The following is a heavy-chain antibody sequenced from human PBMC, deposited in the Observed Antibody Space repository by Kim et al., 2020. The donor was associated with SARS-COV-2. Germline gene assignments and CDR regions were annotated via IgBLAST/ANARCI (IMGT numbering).Heavy chain of an antibody. V-gene: IGHV3-23*01. CDR3: AKVAVV. Sequence: GGSLRLSCAASGLTFSTYAMTWVRQAPGKGLEWVSSVSNTGGSTFYADSVKGRFTISRDNSKNTLYLQMNSLRAEDTAVYYCAKVAVVGGQGTLVTVSS. J-gene: IGHJ4*02. CDR1: GLTFSTYA. CDR2: VSNTGGST.